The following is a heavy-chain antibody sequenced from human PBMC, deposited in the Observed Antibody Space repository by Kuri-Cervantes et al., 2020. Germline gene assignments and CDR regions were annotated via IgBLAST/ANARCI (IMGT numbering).Heavy chain of an antibody. CDR1: GGPISSTDF. V-gene: IGHV4-4*02. CDR3: AREVYYYDSSGFDY. J-gene: IGHJ4*02. Sequence: SCAISGGPISSTDFWTWVRQPRGKGLEWIGEIYHSGSTNYNPSLKSRVTISVDKSKKQFSLKLTSVTAADTAVYYCAREVYYYDSSGFDYWGQGTLVTVSS. D-gene: IGHD3-22*01. CDR2: IYHSGST.